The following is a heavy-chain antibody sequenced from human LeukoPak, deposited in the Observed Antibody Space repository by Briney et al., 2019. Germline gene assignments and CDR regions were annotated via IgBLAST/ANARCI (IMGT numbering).Heavy chain of an antibody. J-gene: IGHJ4*02. CDR1: GYSFTSYW. CDR3: ARVPLYYGSGSYSSLPSFDY. D-gene: IGHD3-10*01. V-gene: IGHV5-51*01. Sequence: GESLKISCKGSGYSFTSYWIGWVRQMPGKGLEWMGIIYPGDSDTRYSPSLQGQVTISADKSISTAYLQWSSLKASDTAMYYCARVPLYYGSGSYSSLPSFDYWGQGTLVTVSS. CDR2: IYPGDSDT.